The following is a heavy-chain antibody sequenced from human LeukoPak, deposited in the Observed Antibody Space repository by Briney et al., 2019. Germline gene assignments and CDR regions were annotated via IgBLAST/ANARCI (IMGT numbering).Heavy chain of an antibody. CDR1: GGSISSYY. D-gene: IGHD1-26*01. CDR3: ARDDPRSWGYFPDS. Sequence: SETLSLTCTVSGGSISSYYWSWIRQPPGKGLEWIGYIYYSGSTNYNPSLKSRVTISVDTSKNQFSLKLSSVTAADTAVYYCARDDPRSWGYFPDSWGQGTLVTVSS. J-gene: IGHJ4*02. V-gene: IGHV4-59*12. CDR2: IYYSGST.